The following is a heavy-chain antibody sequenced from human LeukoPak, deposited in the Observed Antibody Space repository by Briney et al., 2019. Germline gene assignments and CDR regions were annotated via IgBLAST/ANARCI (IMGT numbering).Heavy chain of an antibody. CDR2: ISSSSSYI. Sequence: GGSLRLSCAASGFTFSSYSMNWVRQAPGKGLEWVSSISSSSSYIYYADSVKGRFTISRDNAKNSLYLQMNSLRAEDTAVYYCAREKAGDYALFDYWGQGTLVTVSS. D-gene: IGHD4-17*01. J-gene: IGHJ4*02. V-gene: IGHV3-21*01. CDR1: GFTFSSYS. CDR3: AREKAGDYALFDY.